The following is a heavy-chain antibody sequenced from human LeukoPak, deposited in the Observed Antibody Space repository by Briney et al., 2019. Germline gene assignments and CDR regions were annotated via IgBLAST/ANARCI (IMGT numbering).Heavy chain of an antibody. CDR1: GFTFSGSA. CDR2: IRYDGSNK. D-gene: IGHD4-23*01. Sequence: GGSLRLSCAASGFTFSGSAMYWVRQAPGKGLEWVAFIRYDGSNKYYADSVKGRFTISRDNSKNTLYLQMNSLRAEDTAVYYCAKEDYGVNAGAFDIWGQGTMVTVSS. CDR3: AKEDYGVNAGAFDI. V-gene: IGHV3-30*02. J-gene: IGHJ3*02.